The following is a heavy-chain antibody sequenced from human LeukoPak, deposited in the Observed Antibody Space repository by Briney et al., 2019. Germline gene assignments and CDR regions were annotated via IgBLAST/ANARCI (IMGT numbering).Heavy chain of an antibody. CDR1: GGSISSSSYY. CDR2: IYYSGST. CDR3: ASGEWEPFDY. D-gene: IGHD1-26*01. J-gene: IGHJ4*02. V-gene: IGHV4-39*07. Sequence: PSETLSLTCTVSGGSISSSSYYWGWIRQPPGKGLEWIGSIYYSGSTNYNPSLKSRVTISVDTSKNQFSLKLSSVTAADTAVYYCASGEWEPFDYWGQGTLVTVSS.